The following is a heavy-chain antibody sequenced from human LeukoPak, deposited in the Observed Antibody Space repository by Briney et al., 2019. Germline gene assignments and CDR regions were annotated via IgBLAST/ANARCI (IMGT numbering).Heavy chain of an antibody. CDR2: IYYSGST. V-gene: IGHV4-61*10. J-gene: IGHJ3*02. CDR1: GDSISSADYY. Sequence: SQTLSLTCTVSGDSISSADYYWSWIRQPAGKGLEWIGYIYYSGSTNYNPSLKSRVTISVDTSKNQFSLKLSSVTAADTAVYYCARATDPDAFDIWGQGTMVTVSS. CDR3: ARATDPDAFDI.